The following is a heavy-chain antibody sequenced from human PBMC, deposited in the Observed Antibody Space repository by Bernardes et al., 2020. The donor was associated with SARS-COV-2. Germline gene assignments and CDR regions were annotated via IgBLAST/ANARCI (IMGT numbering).Heavy chain of an antibody. Sequence: SLRLSCAASGFTFSSYGMHWVRQAPGKGLEWVAVISYDGSNKYYADSVKGRFTISRDNSKNTLYLQMNSLRAEDTAVYYCAKRVPAYCGGDCYSGAEYFQHWGQGTLVTVSS. CDR1: GFTFSSYG. CDR2: ISYDGSNK. J-gene: IGHJ1*01. D-gene: IGHD2-21*02. V-gene: IGHV3-30*18. CDR3: AKRVPAYCGGDCYSGAEYFQH.